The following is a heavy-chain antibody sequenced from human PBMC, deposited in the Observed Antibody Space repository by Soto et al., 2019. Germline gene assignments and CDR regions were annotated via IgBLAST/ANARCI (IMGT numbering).Heavy chain of an antibody. CDR3: VVGFWSGDWYYLDV. V-gene: IGHV1-8*01. CDR2: MNPNSGNT. J-gene: IGHJ6*03. CDR1: GYTFTSYD. Sequence: ASVKVSCKASGYTFTSYDINWVRQATGQGLEWMGWMNPNSGNTGYAQKFQGRVTMTRNTSISTAYMELSSLRSEDTAVYYCVVGFWSGDWYYLDVWGKGTTVTVSS. D-gene: IGHD3-3*01.